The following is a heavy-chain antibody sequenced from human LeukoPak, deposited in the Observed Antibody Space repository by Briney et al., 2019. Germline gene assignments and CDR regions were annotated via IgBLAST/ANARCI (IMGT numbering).Heavy chain of an antibody. J-gene: IGHJ4*02. CDR1: GFTFSSYW. CDR3: AXTEGYCSGGSXXSGY. D-gene: IGHD2-15*01. V-gene: IGHV3-7*01. Sequence: PGGSLRLSCAASGFTFSSYWMSWVRQAPGKGLEWVANIXQDXSEKYYVDSVKGRFTISRDNAKNSLYLQMNSLRAEDTAVYYXAXTEGYCSGGSXXSGYWGQGTLVTVSS. CDR2: IXQDXSEK.